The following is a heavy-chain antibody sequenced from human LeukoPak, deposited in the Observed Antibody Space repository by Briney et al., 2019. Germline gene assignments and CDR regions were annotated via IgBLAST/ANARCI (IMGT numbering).Heavy chain of an antibody. CDR3: ARQIESAGTAGFDF. Sequence: SETLFLTCTVSGGSISSYYWSWIRQPAGKGLEWIGRIYSTGSTNYNPSLKSRVTMSVDTSKNQFSLRLRSVTAADTAVYYCARQIESAGTAGFDFWGQGALVTVSS. J-gene: IGHJ4*02. D-gene: IGHD6-13*01. CDR1: GGSISSYY. CDR2: IYSTGST. V-gene: IGHV4-4*07.